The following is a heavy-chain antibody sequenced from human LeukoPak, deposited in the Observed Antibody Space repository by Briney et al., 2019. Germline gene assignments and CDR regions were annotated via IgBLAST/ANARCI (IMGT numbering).Heavy chain of an antibody. J-gene: IGHJ4*02. CDR2: ISGSDDGT. Sequence: GGSLRLSCAASGFTFSTYAMSWVRQIPGKGLEWVSAISGSDDGTYYADSVKGRFTISRDNSRDTLYLQMNTLRAEDTAVYFCAKSPVSSCRGSFCYPFDYWGQGNLVTVSS. CDR1: GFTFSTYA. CDR3: AKSPVSSCRGSFCYPFDY. V-gene: IGHV3-23*01. D-gene: IGHD2-15*01.